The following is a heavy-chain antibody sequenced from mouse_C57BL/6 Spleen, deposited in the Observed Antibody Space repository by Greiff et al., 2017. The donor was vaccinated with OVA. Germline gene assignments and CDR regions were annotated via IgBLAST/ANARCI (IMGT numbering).Heavy chain of an antibody. CDR3: AREGEFYYCDY. V-gene: IGHV1-76*01. CDR2: IYPGSGNT. Sequence: VQLQESGAELVRPGASVKLSCKASGYTFTDYYINWVKQRPGQGLEWIARIYPGSGNTYYNEKFKGKATLTAEKSSSTAYMQLSSLTSEDSAVYFCAREGEFYYCDYWGQGTTLTVSS. J-gene: IGHJ2*01. CDR1: GYTFTDYY.